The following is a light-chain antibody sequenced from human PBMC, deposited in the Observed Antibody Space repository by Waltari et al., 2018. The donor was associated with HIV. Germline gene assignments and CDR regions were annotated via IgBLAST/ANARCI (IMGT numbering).Light chain of an antibody. V-gene: IGLV2-23*01. J-gene: IGLJ3*02. CDR2: DDS. CDR3: CSYGGDDTLV. CDR1: STNVGSYSL. Sequence: QSALTQPASVSGSLGQSITISCTGASTNVGSYSLVSWYQNRPGQAPTLIIYDDSKRPLGISSRFSGSKSGNTASLTISGLQSEDVADYYCCSYGGDDTLVFGGGTKVTAL.